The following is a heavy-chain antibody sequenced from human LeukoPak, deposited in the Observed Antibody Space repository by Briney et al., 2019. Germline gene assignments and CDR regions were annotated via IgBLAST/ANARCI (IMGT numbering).Heavy chain of an antibody. D-gene: IGHD5-18*01. CDR2: IYYSGST. CDR1: GGSISSYY. V-gene: IGHV4-59*12. Sequence: SETLSLTCTVSGGSISSYYWSWIRQPPGKGLEWIGYIYYSGSTNYNPSLKSRVTISVDTSKNQFSLKLASVTAADTAIYYRAKGAGGFSYYNWFDPWGQGTLVTVSS. CDR3: AKGAGGFSYYNWFDP. J-gene: IGHJ5*02.